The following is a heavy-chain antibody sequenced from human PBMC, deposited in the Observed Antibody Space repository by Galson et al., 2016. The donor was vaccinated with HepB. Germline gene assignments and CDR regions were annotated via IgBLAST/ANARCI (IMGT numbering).Heavy chain of an antibody. V-gene: IGHV2-5*02. CDR1: GFSLTTSGVG. CDR3: AHFYYGMDV. Sequence: ALVKPTQTLTLTCTFSGFSLTTSGVGVGWIRQPPGRALEWLTLIFWDDDKSYNPSLKSRLTNTKDTAKNQVVLRQATVEPVDKTTYSCAHFYYGMDVWGQGTTVTVSS. CDR2: IFWDDDK. J-gene: IGHJ6*02.